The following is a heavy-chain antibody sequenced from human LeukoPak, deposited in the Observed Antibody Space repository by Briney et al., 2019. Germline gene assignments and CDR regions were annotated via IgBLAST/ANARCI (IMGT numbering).Heavy chain of an antibody. CDR2: INYSGST. CDR3: ARQAAANSIDY. CDR1: GGSISNYY. Sequence: PSETLSLTCTVSGGSISNYYWSWIRQPPGKGLEWIGYINYSGSTTYNPSLKSRVTISVDTSKNQFSLKLTSATAADTAVYSCARQAAANSIDYWGQGTVVTVSS. D-gene: IGHD2-2*01. V-gene: IGHV4-59*08. J-gene: IGHJ4*02.